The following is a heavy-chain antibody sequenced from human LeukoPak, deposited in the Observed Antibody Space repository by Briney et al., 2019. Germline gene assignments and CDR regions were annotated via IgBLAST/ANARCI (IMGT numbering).Heavy chain of an antibody. CDR1: GGSMSGYY. Sequence: SETLSLTRTVSGGSMSGYYWSWVRRPPGKGLEWIGYIYYTGTTNYNPSLKSRVTISVDTSKNQFSLKLSSVIAADTAVYYCARHVGVRYSNSHGFDIWGQGTMVTVSS. J-gene: IGHJ3*02. CDR2: IYYTGTT. D-gene: IGHD4-11*01. CDR3: ARHVGVRYSNSHGFDI. V-gene: IGHV4-59*08.